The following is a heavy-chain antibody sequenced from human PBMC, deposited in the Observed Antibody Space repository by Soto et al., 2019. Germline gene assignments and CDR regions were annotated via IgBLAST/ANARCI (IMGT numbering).Heavy chain of an antibody. Sequence: QVQLVQSGAEVKKPGSSVKVSCKASGGTFSSYTISWVRQAPGQGLEWMGRIIPILGIANYAQKFQGRVTITSDKSTSTAYMELSSLRSEDTAVYYCARDDADGSSWYYWGQGTLVTVSS. CDR1: GGTFSSYT. D-gene: IGHD6-13*01. J-gene: IGHJ4*02. CDR3: ARDDADGSSWYY. V-gene: IGHV1-69*08. CDR2: IIPILGIA.